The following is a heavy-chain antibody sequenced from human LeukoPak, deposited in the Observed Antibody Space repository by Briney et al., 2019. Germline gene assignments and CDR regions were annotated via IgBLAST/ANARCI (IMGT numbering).Heavy chain of an antibody. J-gene: IGHJ4*02. V-gene: IGHV4-59*08. Sequence: SETLSLTCTVSGGSISSYYWSWIRQPPGKGLEWIGYIYYSGSTNYNPSLKSRVTIPVDTSKNQFSLKLSSLTATDTAVYYCARLAVEMATINYWGQGTLVTVSS. D-gene: IGHD5-24*01. CDR1: GGSISSYY. CDR2: IYYSGST. CDR3: ARLAVEMATINY.